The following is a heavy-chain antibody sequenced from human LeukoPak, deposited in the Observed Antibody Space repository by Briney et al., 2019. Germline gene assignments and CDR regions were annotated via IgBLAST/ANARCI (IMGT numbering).Heavy chain of an antibody. D-gene: IGHD6-19*01. CDR2: INHSGST. Sequence: SETMSLTCDVYGGSFSGYYWSWIRQPPGKGLEWIGEINHSGSTNYNPSLKSRVTIAVDTSKNQFSLKLSSVTAADTAVYYCARRSGWLLWGQGTLVTVSS. J-gene: IGHJ4*02. CDR3: ARRSGWLL. V-gene: IGHV4-34*01. CDR1: GGSFSGYY.